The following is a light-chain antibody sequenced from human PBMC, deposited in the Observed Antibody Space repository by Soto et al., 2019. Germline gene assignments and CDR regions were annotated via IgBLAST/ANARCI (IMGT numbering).Light chain of an antibody. CDR2: AAS. CDR3: QQSYGSLT. J-gene: IGKJ4*01. Sequence: DIQMTQSPSSLSASVGDRVTITCRASQSINKYLNWYQQRPGEAPELLMYAASSLQSGVPSRFSGSGSGTSFTLTITSLQPEDFATYYCQQSYGSLTFGGGTKLEI. V-gene: IGKV1-39*01. CDR1: QSINKY.